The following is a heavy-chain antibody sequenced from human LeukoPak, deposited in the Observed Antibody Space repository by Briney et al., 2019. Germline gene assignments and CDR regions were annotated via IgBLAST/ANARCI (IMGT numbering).Heavy chain of an antibody. Sequence: GGSLRLSCAATGFTFSSYWMSWVRQAPGKGLEWVANIKQDGSDKYYVDSVKSRFTISRDNARNSLYLQMNSLRAEDTAVYYCARSFSSSWYGDFDYWGQGTLVTVSS. V-gene: IGHV3-7*05. D-gene: IGHD6-13*01. CDR3: ARSFSSSWYGDFDY. J-gene: IGHJ4*02. CDR1: GFTFSSYW. CDR2: IKQDGSDK.